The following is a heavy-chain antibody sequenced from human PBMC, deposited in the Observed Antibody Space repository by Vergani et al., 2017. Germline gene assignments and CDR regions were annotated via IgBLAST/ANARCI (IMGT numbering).Heavy chain of an antibody. D-gene: IGHD4-17*01. V-gene: IGHV1-69-2*01. Sequence: EVQLVQSGAEVKKPGATMKIFCKVSGYTFTDHYMHWVKQAPGKGLEWMGLVVPEDGETIYAEKFKGRVTIAADTSTDTAHLELSSLRSEDTAVYYCATPQTVTTGGMEVWGQGTTVIVSS. J-gene: IGHJ6*02. CDR2: VVPEDGET. CDR1: GYTFTDHY. CDR3: ATPQTVTTGGMEV.